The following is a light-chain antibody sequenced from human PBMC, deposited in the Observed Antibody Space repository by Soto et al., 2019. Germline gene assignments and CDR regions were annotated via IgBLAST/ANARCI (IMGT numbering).Light chain of an antibody. CDR2: DAS. J-gene: IGKJ4*01. V-gene: IGKV3-20*01. CDR3: QQYGTSVGGT. Sequence: EIVLTQSPGTLSLSLGERATLSCRASQSVSSGYLAWYQQKPGQAPRLLIYDASSRATGIPDRFSGSGSGTDFTLTISRLETEDSAVYYCQQYGTSVGGTFGGGTKVEIK. CDR1: QSVSSGY.